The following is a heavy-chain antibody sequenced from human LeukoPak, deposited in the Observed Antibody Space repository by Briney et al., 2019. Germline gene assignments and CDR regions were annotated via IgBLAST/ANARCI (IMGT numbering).Heavy chain of an antibody. D-gene: IGHD5-24*01. CDR1: GGSISSYY. CDR3: ARARTITGYFDY. V-gene: IGHV4-59*01. J-gene: IGHJ4*02. CDR2: IYYSGST. Sequence: SETLSLTCTVSGGSISSYYWSWLRQPPGKGLEWIGYIYYSGSTNHNPSLKSRVTISVDTSKNQFSLKLSSVTAADTAVYYCARARTITGYFDYWGQGTLVTVSS.